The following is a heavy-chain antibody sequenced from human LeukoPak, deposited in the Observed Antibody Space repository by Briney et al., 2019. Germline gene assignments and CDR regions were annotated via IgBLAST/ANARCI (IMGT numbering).Heavy chain of an antibody. CDR2: IWYDGSNK. V-gene: IGHV3-33*08. CDR1: GFTFSSYG. J-gene: IGHJ5*02. CDR3: ARDPSNTTAMVTDWFDP. D-gene: IGHD5-18*01. Sequence: GGSLRLSCAAPGFTFSSYGMHWVRQAPGKGLEWVAVIWYDGSNKYYADSVKGRFTISRDNSKNTLYLQMNSLRAEDTAVYYCARDPSNTTAMVTDWFDPWGQGTLVTVSS.